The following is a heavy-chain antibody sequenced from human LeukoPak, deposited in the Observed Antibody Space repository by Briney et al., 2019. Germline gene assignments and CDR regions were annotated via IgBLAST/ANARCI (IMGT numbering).Heavy chain of an antibody. Sequence: ASVKVSCKASDYSFTSYGISWVRQAPGKGLEWMGWISGYNGKTNYAEKFQGRVTITADNSTSTAYMELSSLRSEDTAVYYCARAPLYSSSWYAYWGQGTLVTVSS. CDR3: ARAPLYSSSWYAY. CDR2: ISGYNGKT. CDR1: DYSFTSYG. V-gene: IGHV1-18*01. J-gene: IGHJ4*02. D-gene: IGHD6-13*01.